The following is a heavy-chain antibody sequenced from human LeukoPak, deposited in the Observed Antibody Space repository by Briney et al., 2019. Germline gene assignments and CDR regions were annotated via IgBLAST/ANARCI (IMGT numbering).Heavy chain of an antibody. CDR1: GGSISSYY. J-gene: IGHJ4*02. Sequence: SETLSLTCTVSGGSISSYYWSWIRQPPGKGLEWIGYIYYSGSTNYNPSLKSRVTISVDTSKNQFSLKLSPVTAADTAVYYCAREGAARPRGYFDYWGQGTLVTVSS. D-gene: IGHD6-6*01. CDR3: AREGAARPRGYFDY. V-gene: IGHV4-59*01. CDR2: IYYSGST.